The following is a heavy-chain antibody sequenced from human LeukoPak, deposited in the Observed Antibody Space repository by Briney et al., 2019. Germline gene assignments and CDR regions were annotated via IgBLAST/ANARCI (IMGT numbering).Heavy chain of an antibody. D-gene: IGHD5-18*01. CDR2: ISGSAGR. CDR1: GFTFSSYA. CDR3: ARDDGWIQFNF. J-gene: IGHJ4*02. Sequence: PGGSLRLSCAASGFTFSSYAMSWVRQAPGKGLEWVSAISGSAGRYYADSVQGRFTISRDNSKSTVYLQVNSLRAEDTALYYCARDDGWIQFNFWGQGTLVTVSS. V-gene: IGHV3-23*01.